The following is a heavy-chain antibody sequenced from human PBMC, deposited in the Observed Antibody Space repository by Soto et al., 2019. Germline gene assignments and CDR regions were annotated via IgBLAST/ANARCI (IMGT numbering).Heavy chain of an antibody. Sequence: SVKVSFKASGGTFSSYAISWVRQAPGQGLEWMGGIIPIFGTANYAQKFQGRVTITADKSTSTAYMELSSLRSEDTAVYYCARDRARTLVDTAMVFDYWGQGTLVTVSS. CDR3: ARDRARTLVDTAMVFDY. J-gene: IGHJ4*02. V-gene: IGHV1-69*06. D-gene: IGHD5-18*01. CDR2: IIPIFGTA. CDR1: GGTFSSYA.